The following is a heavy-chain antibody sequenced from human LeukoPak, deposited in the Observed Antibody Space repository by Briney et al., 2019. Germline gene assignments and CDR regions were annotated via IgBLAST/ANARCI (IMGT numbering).Heavy chain of an antibody. J-gene: IGHJ4*02. Sequence: EASVKVSCKASGYTFTSYGISWVRQAPGQGLEWMGIINPSGGSTSYAQKFQGRVTMTRDMSTSTVYMELSSLRSEDTAVYYCARDGGPRELTGYPSPPSYYFDYWGQGTLVTVSS. D-gene: IGHD3-9*01. V-gene: IGHV1-46*01. CDR1: GYTFTSYG. CDR3: ARDGGPRELTGYPSPPSYYFDY. CDR2: INPSGGST.